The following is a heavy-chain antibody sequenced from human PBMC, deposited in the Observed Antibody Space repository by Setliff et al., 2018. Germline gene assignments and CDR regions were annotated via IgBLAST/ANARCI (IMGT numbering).Heavy chain of an antibody. Sequence: LRLSCAASGFSFSDNYMSWIRQAPGKGLEWVAYISSSGISIDYADSVKGRFIISRDNAKNSLSLQMNSLRVEDTAVYYCVRDVAGGSHATYFDYWGQGTLVTVS. CDR1: GFSFSDNY. CDR3: VRDVAGGSHATYFDY. D-gene: IGHD1-26*01. J-gene: IGHJ4*02. CDR2: ISSSGISI. V-gene: IGHV3-11*04.